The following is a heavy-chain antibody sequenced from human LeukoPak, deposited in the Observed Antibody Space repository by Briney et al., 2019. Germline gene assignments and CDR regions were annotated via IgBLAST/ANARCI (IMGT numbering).Heavy chain of an antibody. D-gene: IGHD3-16*01. CDR2: ISGSGDST. V-gene: IGHV3-23*01. J-gene: IGHJ4*02. Sequence: GGSLRLSCAASRFTFSNYAMSWVRQAPGKGLEWVSAISGSGDSTYYADSVKGRFTISRDSSKNTLYLQMNSLRAEDTAVYYCAKAGGGYYFDYWGQRTLVTVSS. CDR1: RFTFSNYA. CDR3: AKAGGGYYFDY.